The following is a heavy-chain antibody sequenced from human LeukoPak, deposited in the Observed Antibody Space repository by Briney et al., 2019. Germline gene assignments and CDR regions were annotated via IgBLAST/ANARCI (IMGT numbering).Heavy chain of an antibody. CDR2: INLDGSAK. V-gene: IGHV3-7*01. Sequence: ETLSLTCTVSGGSISSYYWSWVRLAPGKGLEWVANINLDGSAKYYVDSVKGRFTISRDNAKNSLYLQMNSLRAEDTAVYFCANNFGGYGAAPGYWGQGTLVTVSS. CDR3: ANNFGGYGAAPGY. J-gene: IGHJ4*02. D-gene: IGHD5-12*01. CDR1: GGSISSYY.